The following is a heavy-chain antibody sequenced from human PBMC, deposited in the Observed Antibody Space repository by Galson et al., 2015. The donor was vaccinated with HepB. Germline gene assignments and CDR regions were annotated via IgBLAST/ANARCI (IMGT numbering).Heavy chain of an antibody. V-gene: IGHV3-30*18. D-gene: IGHD6-13*01. CDR2: ISYDGSNK. CDR3: AKDQVWAAAGSMDV. J-gene: IGHJ6*02. Sequence: SLRLSCAASGFTFSSYGMHWVRQAPGKGLEWVAVISYDGSNKYYADSVKGRFTISRDNSKNTLYLQMNSLRAEDTAEYYCAKDQVWAAAGSMDVWGQGTTVTVSS. CDR1: GFTFSSYG.